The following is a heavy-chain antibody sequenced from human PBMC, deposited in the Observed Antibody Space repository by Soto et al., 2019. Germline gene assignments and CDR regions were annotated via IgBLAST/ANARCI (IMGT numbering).Heavy chain of an antibody. CDR2: INSDGSST. Sequence: GGSPRLSCAASGFTFSSYWMHWVRQAPGKGLVWVSRINSDGSSTSYADSVKGRFTISRDNAKNTLYLQMNSLRAEDTNVYYCARSPLSGCFDYWGQGTLVTVSS. J-gene: IGHJ4*02. CDR1: GFTFSSYW. V-gene: IGHV3-74*01. D-gene: IGHD7-27*01. CDR3: ARSPLSGCFDY.